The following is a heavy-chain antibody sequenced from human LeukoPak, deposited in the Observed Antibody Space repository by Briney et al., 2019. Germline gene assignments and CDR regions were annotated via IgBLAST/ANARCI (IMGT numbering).Heavy chain of an antibody. CDR2: ISSSSSTI. Sequence: GGSLRLSCAASGNYWMHWVRQAPGKGLEWVSYISSSSSTIYYADSVKGRFTISRDNAKNSLYLQMNSLRDEDTAVYYCARDQADGYNSGTFDYWGQGTLVTVSS. J-gene: IGHJ4*02. D-gene: IGHD5-24*01. V-gene: IGHV3-48*02. CDR3: ARDQADGYNSGTFDY. CDR1: GNYW.